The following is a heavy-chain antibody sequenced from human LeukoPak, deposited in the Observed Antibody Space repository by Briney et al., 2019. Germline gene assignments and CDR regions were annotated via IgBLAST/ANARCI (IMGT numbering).Heavy chain of an antibody. CDR2: IYHGGST. J-gene: IGHJ4*02. V-gene: IGHV4-4*02. CDR3: TRLHGTGDDY. CDR1: GGSISSNNW. Sequence: PSETLSLTCAVSGGSISSNNWWSVVRQPPGKGLECIGEIYHGGSTNYNPSLKSRVTLSVDKSKNQFSLKLSSMTAADTAVYYCTRLHGTGDDYWGQGILVTVSS.